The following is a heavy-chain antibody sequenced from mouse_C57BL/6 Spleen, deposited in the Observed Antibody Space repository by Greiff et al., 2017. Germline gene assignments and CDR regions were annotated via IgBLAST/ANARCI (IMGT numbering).Heavy chain of an antibody. Sequence: VQLQQPGAELVKPGASVKLSCKASGYTFTSYWMHWVKQRPGQGLEWIGMIHPNSGSTNYNEKFKSKATLTVDKSASTAYMQLSSLTSEDSAVYYCARRDWDSWFAYWGQGTLVTVSA. V-gene: IGHV1-64*01. CDR3: ARRDWDSWFAY. D-gene: IGHD4-1*01. CDR2: IHPNSGST. CDR1: GYTFTSYW. J-gene: IGHJ3*01.